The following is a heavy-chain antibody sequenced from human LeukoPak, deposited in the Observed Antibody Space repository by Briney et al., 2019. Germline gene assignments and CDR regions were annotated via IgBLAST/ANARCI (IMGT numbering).Heavy chain of an antibody. CDR1: GYTFTDYY. V-gene: IGHV1-8*02. J-gene: IGHJ4*02. CDR3: ARGLEDY. CDR2: MNPNSGNT. Sequence: GASVKVSCKASGYTFTDYYMHWVRQATGQGLEWMGWMNPNSGNTGYAQKFQGRVTMTRNTSISTAYMELSSLRSEDTAVYYCARGLEDYWGQGTLVTVSS.